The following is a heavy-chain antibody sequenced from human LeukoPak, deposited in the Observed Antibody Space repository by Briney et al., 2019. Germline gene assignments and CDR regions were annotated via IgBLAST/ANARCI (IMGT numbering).Heavy chain of an antibody. D-gene: IGHD6-19*01. CDR1: GYTLTELS. Sequence: ASVKVSCKVSGYTLTELSMHWVRQAPGKGLEWMGSFDPEDDKTIYARKFQGRVTMTEDTSTDTAYMELSSLRSEDTAVYYCATAYRSSGWLSLDYWGQGTLVTVSS. J-gene: IGHJ4*02. V-gene: IGHV1-24*01. CDR2: FDPEDDKT. CDR3: ATAYRSSGWLSLDY.